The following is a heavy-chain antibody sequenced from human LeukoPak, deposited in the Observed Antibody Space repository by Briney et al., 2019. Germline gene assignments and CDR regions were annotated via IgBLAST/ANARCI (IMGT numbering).Heavy chain of an antibody. CDR1: GFSFSYYG. V-gene: IGHV3-33*06. CDR2: IWNDGNTK. CDR3: AKDLHSIGWFYFEY. D-gene: IGHD6-19*01. Sequence: PGGSLRLSCAAPGFSFSYYGMHWVRQAPGKGLEWVAVIWNDGNTKYYADSVKGRFTISRDNSKNTLYLQMNSVRAEDTATYYCAKDLHSIGWFYFEYWGQGTLVTVSS. J-gene: IGHJ4*02.